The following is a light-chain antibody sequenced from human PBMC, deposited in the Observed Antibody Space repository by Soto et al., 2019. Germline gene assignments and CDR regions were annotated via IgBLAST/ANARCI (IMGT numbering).Light chain of an antibody. Sequence: QSVLTQPRSVSGSPGQSVTISCTGTSSDVGGYNYVSWYQQHPGKAPKLMIYDVNNRPSGVPDRFSGSKSGNTASLTISGLQAEDDAEYYCSLYTTDSTYVFGTGTKVTVL. CDR3: SLYTTDSTYV. J-gene: IGLJ1*01. CDR1: SSDVGGYNY. CDR2: DVN. V-gene: IGLV2-11*01.